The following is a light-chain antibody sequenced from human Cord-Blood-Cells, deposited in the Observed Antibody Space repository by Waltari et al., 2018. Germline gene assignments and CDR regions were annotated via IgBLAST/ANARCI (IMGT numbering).Light chain of an antibody. CDR2: KDS. J-gene: IGLJ3*02. Sequence: SYELTQPPSVSVSPGQMARITCAGDALPKQYAYWYQQKPGQDPVLVIYKDSERPSGIPERFSGSSSGTTVTLTISGVQAEDEADYYCQSADSSGTYWVFGGGTKLTVL. CDR1: ALPKQY. CDR3: QSADSSGTYWV. V-gene: IGLV3-25*02.